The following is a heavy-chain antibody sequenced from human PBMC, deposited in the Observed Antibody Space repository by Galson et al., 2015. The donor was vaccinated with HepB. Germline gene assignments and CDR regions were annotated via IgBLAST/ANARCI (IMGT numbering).Heavy chain of an antibody. V-gene: IGHV1-69*13. J-gene: IGHJ6*02. Sequence: SVKVSCKASGGTFSSYAISWVRQAPGQGLEWMGGIIPIFGTANYAQKFQGRVTITADESTGTAYMELSSLRSEDTAVYYCAREKLRFLETPVPRYGMDVWGQGTTVTVSS. D-gene: IGHD3-3*01. CDR2: IIPIFGTA. CDR1: GGTFSSYA. CDR3: AREKLRFLETPVPRYGMDV.